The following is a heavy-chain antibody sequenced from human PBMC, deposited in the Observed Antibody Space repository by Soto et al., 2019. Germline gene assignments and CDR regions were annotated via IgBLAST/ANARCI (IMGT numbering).Heavy chain of an antibody. Sequence: GASVNVSFKSSGGTFSSYSISWVRQAPGQGLEWMGGIIPIFGTANYAQKFQGRVTITADESTSTAYMELSSLRSEDTAVYYCARHSSSSGYYYYYGMDVWGQGTTVTVSS. J-gene: IGHJ6*02. CDR1: GGTFSSYS. CDR2: IIPIFGTA. D-gene: IGHD6-6*01. CDR3: ARHSSSSGYYYYYGMDV. V-gene: IGHV1-69*13.